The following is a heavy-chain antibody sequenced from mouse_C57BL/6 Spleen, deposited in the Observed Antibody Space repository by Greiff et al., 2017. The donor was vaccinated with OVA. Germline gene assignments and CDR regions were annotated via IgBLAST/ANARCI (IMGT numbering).Heavy chain of an antibody. J-gene: IGHJ2*01. CDR1: GYSFTDYN. D-gene: IGHD1-1*01. Sequence: QLQESGPELVKPGASVKISCKASGYSFTDYNMNWVKQSHGKSLEWIGVINPNYGTTSYNQKFKGKATLTVDQSSSTAYMQLNSLTSEDSAVYYCARGYYYGSSPYFDYWGQGTTLTVSS. CDR2: INPNYGTT. V-gene: IGHV1-39*01. CDR3: ARGYYYGSSPYFDY.